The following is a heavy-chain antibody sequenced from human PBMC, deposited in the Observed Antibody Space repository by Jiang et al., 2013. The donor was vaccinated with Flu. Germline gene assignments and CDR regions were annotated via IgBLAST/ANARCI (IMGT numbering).Heavy chain of an antibody. D-gene: IGHD3-9*01. V-gene: IGHV1-18*01. Sequence: GAEVKKPGASVKVSCKASGYTFTSYGISWVRQAPGQGLEWMGWISAYNGNTNYAQKLQGRVTMTTDTSTSTAYMELRSLRSDDTAVYYCARAGVLLRYFDWFHSPDGWFDPGAREPWSPSPQ. CDR3: ARAGVLLRYFDWFHSPDGWFDP. CDR1: GYTFTSYG. CDR2: ISAYNGNT. J-gene: IGHJ5*02.